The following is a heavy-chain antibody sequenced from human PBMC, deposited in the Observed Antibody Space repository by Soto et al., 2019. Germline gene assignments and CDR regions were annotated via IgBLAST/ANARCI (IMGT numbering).Heavy chain of an antibody. V-gene: IGHV4-34*01. CDR2: INHSGST. J-gene: IGHJ4*02. Sequence: QVQLQQWGAGLLKPSETLSLTCAVYGGSFSGYYWSWIRQPPGKGLEWIGEINHSGSTNYNPSLKSRVIISVDTSKNQFSLKLSSVTAADTAVYYCARVPYDYVWGSYLRGFDYWGQGTLVTVSS. CDR1: GGSFSGYY. CDR3: ARVPYDYVWGSYLRGFDY. D-gene: IGHD3-16*02.